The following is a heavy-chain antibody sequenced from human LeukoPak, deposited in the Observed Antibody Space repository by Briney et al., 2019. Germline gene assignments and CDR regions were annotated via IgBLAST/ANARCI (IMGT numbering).Heavy chain of an antibody. V-gene: IGHV3-23*01. CDR3: AKRCIVVGEGFDY. J-gene: IGHJ4*02. CDR2: ISGSGGST. CDR1: GFTLCGYA. D-gene: IGHD2-15*01. Sequence: PGGSLSLSCAASGFTLCGYAMSWVRQAPGKGLEWVSAISGSGGSTYYADSVKGRFTISRDNSKNTLYLQMNSLRAEDTAVYYCAKRCIVVGEGFDYWGQGTLVTVSS.